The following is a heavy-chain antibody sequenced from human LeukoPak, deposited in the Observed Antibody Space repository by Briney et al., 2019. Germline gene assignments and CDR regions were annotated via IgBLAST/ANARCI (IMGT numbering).Heavy chain of an antibody. CDR2: IIPIFGTA. J-gene: IGHJ6*02. CDR1: GGTFSSYA. CDR3: AGSQGMYGSGSRYGMDV. V-gene: IGHV1-69*13. D-gene: IGHD3-10*01. Sequence: ASVKVSCKASGGTFSSYAISWVRQAPGQGLEWMGGIIPIFGTANYAQKFQGRVTITADESTGTAYMELSSLRSEDTAVYYCAGSQGMYGSGSRYGMDVWGQGTTVTVSS.